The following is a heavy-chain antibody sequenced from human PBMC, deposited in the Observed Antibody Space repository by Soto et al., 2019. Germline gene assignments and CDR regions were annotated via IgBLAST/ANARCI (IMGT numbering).Heavy chain of an antibody. CDR3: AKDHSSALNY. CDR1: GFTFSSNG. CDR2: ISYDGSNK. J-gene: IGHJ4*02. D-gene: IGHD6-19*01. V-gene: IGHV3-30*18. Sequence: QVQLVGSGGGVVQPGRSLRLSCAASGFTFSSNGRHWVRKAPGKGLEWVAVISYDGSNKYYADSVKGRFTISRDNSKNTLYLQMNSLRAEDTAVYYCAKDHSSALNYWGQGTLVTVSS.